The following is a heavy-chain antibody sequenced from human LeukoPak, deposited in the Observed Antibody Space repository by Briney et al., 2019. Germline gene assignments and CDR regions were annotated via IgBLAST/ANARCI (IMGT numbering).Heavy chain of an antibody. V-gene: IGHV3-30*02. Sequence: GGSLRLSCAASGFTFSSYGMHWVRQAPGKGLEWVAFIRYDGSNKYYADSVKGRFTISRDNSKNTLYLQMNSLRAEDTAVYYCAKDPHRYCSGGSCYDYWGQGTLVTVSS. CDR3: AKDPHRYCSGGSCYDY. D-gene: IGHD2-15*01. CDR2: IRYDGSNK. CDR1: GFTFSSYG. J-gene: IGHJ4*02.